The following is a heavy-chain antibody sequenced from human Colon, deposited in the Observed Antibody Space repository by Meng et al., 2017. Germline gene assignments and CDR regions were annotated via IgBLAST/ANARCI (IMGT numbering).Heavy chain of an antibody. CDR1: GMSFTNAW. D-gene: IGHD4-23*01. V-gene: IGHV3-15*01. CDR3: TTDPGGRWPDS. CDR2: IRSKTDGETT. Sequence: GESLKISCEVFGMSFTNAWMTWVRQAPGKGLEWVGRIRSKTDGETTEYAAPVKGRFSIPRDDSKKTLYLRMNSLTTEDTAVYYCTTDPGGRWPDSWGQGTLVTVSS. J-gene: IGHJ4*02.